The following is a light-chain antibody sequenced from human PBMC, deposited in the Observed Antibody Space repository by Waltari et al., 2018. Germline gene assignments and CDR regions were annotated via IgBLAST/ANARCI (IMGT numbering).Light chain of an antibody. V-gene: IGLV2-23*01. CDR3: CSYGVRVF. Sequence: QSALPQPASVSGSPGQCITLPCTGTSRYFANNKFFVSWYQHRPGEAPKLIIYEGNVRPSGVSDRFSGSKSGNAASLTISGLQAEDEAHYYCCSYGVRVFFGGGTKLTVL. J-gene: IGLJ2*01. CDR1: SRYFANNKFF. CDR2: EGN.